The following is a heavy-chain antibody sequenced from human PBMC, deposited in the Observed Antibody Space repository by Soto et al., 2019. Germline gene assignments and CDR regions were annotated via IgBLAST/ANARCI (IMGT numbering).Heavy chain of an antibody. CDR3: ARLGPRITIFGVAIMRSYFDY. V-gene: IGHV3-11*01. CDR2: ISSSGSTI. J-gene: IGHJ4*02. Sequence: GGSLRLSCAASGFTFSDYYMSWIRQAPGKGLEWVSYISSSGSTIYYADSVKGRFTISRDNAKNSLYLQMNSLRAEDTAVYYCARLGPRITIFGVAIMRSYFDYWGQGTLVTVSS. D-gene: IGHD3-3*01. CDR1: GFTFSDYY.